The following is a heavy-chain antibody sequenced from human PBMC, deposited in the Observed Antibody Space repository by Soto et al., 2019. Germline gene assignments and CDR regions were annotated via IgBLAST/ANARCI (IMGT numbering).Heavy chain of an antibody. J-gene: IGHJ4*02. Sequence: SETLSLTCDVSGDTISTGVYTWAWIRQPPGKALEWIGHTYHSGSTYYNPSLKSRVTISVDTSKNQFSLKLSSVTAADTAVYYCARVPLTPYYYDSSGPGYFDYWGQGTLVTSPQ. D-gene: IGHD3-22*01. V-gene: IGHV4-30-2*05. CDR2: TYHSGST. CDR3: ARVPLTPYYYDSSGPGYFDY. CDR1: GDTISTGVYT.